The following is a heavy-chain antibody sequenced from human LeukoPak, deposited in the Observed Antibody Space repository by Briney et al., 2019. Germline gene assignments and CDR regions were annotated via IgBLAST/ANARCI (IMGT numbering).Heavy chain of an antibody. V-gene: IGHV3-21*01. CDR2: ISSSSSYI. CDR3: AREGLMSHTKDY. CDR1: GFTFSSYS. J-gene: IGHJ4*02. D-gene: IGHD3-16*01. Sequence: PGGSLRLSCAASGFTFSSYSMNWVRQAPGKGLEWVSSISSSSSYIYYADSVKGRFTISRDNAKNSLYLQMNSLRAEDTAVYYCAREGLMSHTKDYWGQGTLVTVSS.